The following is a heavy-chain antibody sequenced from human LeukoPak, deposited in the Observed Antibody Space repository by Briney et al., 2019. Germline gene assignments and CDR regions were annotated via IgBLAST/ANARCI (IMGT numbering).Heavy chain of an antibody. Sequence: PGGSLRLSCAASGFTFSNNWMSWVRQAPGKGLEWVSAISGSGGSKYYADSVKGRSTISRDNSKNTLYLQMNSLRAEDTAVYYCAKDHRFNYYDSSGYYYDDAFDIWGQGTMVTVSS. CDR3: AKDHRFNYYDSSGYYYDDAFDI. J-gene: IGHJ3*02. V-gene: IGHV3-23*01. D-gene: IGHD3-22*01. CDR1: GFTFSNNW. CDR2: ISGSGGSK.